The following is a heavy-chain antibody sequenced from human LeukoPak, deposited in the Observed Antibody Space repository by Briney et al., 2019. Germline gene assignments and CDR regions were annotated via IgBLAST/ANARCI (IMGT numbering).Heavy chain of an antibody. CDR1: GGFVTRFY. J-gene: IGHJ2*01. Sequence: PSETLSLTCTVAGGFVTRFYWSWIRQPPGEVLEWIGYIYNSENTKYNSSLESRVTMSVDTSKNQLFLKLGSVPAADTAVYYCARFHSGPSGWYVLWYFDLWGRGTLVTVSS. V-gene: IGHV4-4*09. CDR2: IYNSENT. CDR3: ARFHSGPSGWYVLWYFDL. D-gene: IGHD6-19*01.